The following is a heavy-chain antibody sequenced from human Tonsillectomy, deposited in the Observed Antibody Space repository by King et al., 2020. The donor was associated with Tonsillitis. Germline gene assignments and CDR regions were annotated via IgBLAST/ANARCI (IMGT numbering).Heavy chain of an antibody. Sequence: VQLVESGAEVKKPGESLRISCKGSGYSFTSYWISWVRQMPGKGLEWMGRIDPSDSYTNYSPSFQGHVTISADKSISTAYLQWSSLKASDTAMYYCAIQFYYYDSSGYSPYYYYGMDVWGQGTTVTVSS. CDR3: AIQFYYYDSSGYSPYYYYGMDV. CDR1: GYSFTSYW. J-gene: IGHJ6*02. V-gene: IGHV5-10-1*03. D-gene: IGHD3-22*01. CDR2: IDPSDSYT.